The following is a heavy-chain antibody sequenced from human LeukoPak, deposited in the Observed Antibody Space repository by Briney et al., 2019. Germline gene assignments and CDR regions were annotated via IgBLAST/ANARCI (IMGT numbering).Heavy chain of an antibody. J-gene: IGHJ6*02. CDR2: ISYDGSNK. Sequence: GGSLRLSCAASGFTFSSYAVHWVRQAPGKGLEWVAVISYDGSNKYYADSVKGRFTISRDNSKNTLYLQMNSLRGEDTAVYYCARAPWGIVVVVAATDYYYGMDVWGQGTTVTVSS. V-gene: IGHV3-30-3*01. CDR3: ARAPWGIVVVVAATDYYYGMDV. CDR1: GFTFSSYA. D-gene: IGHD2-15*01.